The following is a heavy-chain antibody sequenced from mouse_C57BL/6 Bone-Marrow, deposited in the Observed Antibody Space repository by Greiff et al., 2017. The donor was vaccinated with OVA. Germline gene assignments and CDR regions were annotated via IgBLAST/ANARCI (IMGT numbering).Heavy chain of an antibody. Sequence: EVKLMESGGDLVKPGGSLKLSCAASGFTFSSYGMSWVRQTPDKRLEWVATISSGGSYTYYPDSVKGRFTISRDNAKNTLYLQMSSLKSEDTAMYYCARLYDYDWFAYWGQGTLVTVSA. V-gene: IGHV5-6*01. CDR2: ISSGGSYT. D-gene: IGHD2-4*01. J-gene: IGHJ3*01. CDR3: ARLYDYDWFAY. CDR1: GFTFSSYG.